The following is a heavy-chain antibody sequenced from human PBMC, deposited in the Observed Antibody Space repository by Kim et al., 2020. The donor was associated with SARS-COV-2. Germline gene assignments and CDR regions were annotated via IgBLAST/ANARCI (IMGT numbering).Heavy chain of an antibody. D-gene: IGHD6-19*01. CDR1: GYTFTGYY. CDR2: INPNSGGT. Sequence: ASVKVSCKASGYTFTGYYMHWVRQAPGQGLEWMGWINPNSGGTNYAQKFQGRVTMTRDTSISTAYMELSRLRSDDTAVYYCARRAVAGLGEIDYWGQGTLVTVSS. J-gene: IGHJ4*02. CDR3: ARRAVAGLGEIDY. V-gene: IGHV1-2*02.